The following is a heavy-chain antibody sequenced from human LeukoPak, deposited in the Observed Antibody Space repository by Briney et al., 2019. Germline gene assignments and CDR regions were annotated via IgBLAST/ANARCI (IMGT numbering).Heavy chain of an antibody. J-gene: IGHJ4*02. CDR2: ISSSSSYI. Sequence: PGGSLRLSCAASGFTFSSYSMNWVRQAPGKGLEWVSSISSSSSYIYYADSVKGRFTISRDNAKNSLYLQMNSLRAEDTAVYYCAREGLYYYDSSGYYYFDYWGQGTLVTVSS. CDR3: AREGLYYYDSSGYYYFDY. V-gene: IGHV3-21*01. CDR1: GFTFSSYS. D-gene: IGHD3-22*01.